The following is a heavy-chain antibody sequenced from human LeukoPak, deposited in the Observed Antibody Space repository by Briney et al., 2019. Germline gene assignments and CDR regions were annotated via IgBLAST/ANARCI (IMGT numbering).Heavy chain of an antibody. CDR3: ARVAVAGTADY. CDR1: GFTFSSYS. CDR2: ISSSSSTI. Sequence: GGSLRLSCAASGFTFSSYSMNWVRQAPGKGLEWVSYISSSSSTIHYADSVKGRFTISRDNAKNSLYLQMNSLRAEDTAVYYCARVAVAGTADYWGQGTLVTVSS. D-gene: IGHD6-19*01. J-gene: IGHJ4*02. V-gene: IGHV3-48*01.